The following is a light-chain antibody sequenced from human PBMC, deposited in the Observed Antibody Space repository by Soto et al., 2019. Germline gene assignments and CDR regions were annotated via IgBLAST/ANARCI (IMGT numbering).Light chain of an antibody. CDR2: DDN. Sequence: SYELTQPPSVSVAPGQTARITCGGNNIGSTSVHWYKQSPGQAPVLVVYDDNDRPSGIPERFSGFNSENTATLTITRVEAGDEADYYCQVWASTAEFFVFGSGTKVTVL. CDR1: NIGSTS. CDR3: QVWASTAEFFV. J-gene: IGLJ1*01. V-gene: IGLV3-21*02.